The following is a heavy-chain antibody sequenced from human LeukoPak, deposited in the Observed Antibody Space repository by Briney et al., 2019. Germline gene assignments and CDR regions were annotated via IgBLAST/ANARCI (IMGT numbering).Heavy chain of an antibody. CDR3: ASLRTTVSTDPYYFDY. CDR2: INHSGST. CDR1: GGSFSGYY. V-gene: IGHV4-34*01. D-gene: IGHD4-17*01. Sequence: SETLSLTCAVYGGSFSGYYWSWIRQPPGKGLEWIGEINHSGSTNYNPSLKSRVTISVDTSKNQFSLKLSSVTAADTAVYYCASLRTTVSTDPYYFDYWSQGTLVTVSS. J-gene: IGHJ4*02.